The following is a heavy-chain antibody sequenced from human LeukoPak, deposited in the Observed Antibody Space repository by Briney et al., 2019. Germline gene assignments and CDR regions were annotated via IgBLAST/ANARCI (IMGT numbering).Heavy chain of an antibody. Sequence: GGSLRLSCAASGFTFSSYAMSWVRQAPGKGLEWVSAMSSSDDGRYYAASVGGRFTISRDTSRSTLYLQMNSLRAEDAAVYYCAKAPVTSCRGAFCYPFDYWGQGTLVTVSS. V-gene: IGHV3-23*01. J-gene: IGHJ4*02. D-gene: IGHD2-15*01. CDR1: GFTFSSYA. CDR3: AKAPVTSCRGAFCYPFDY. CDR2: MSSSDDGR.